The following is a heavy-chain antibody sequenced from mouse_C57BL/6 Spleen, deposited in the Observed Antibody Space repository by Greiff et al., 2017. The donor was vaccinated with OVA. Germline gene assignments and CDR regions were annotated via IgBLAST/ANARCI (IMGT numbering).Heavy chain of an antibody. CDR3: ASRIYYYGSSYDY. CDR1: GYTFTSYW. D-gene: IGHD1-1*01. V-gene: IGHV1-55*01. Sequence: QVQLQQPGAELVKPGASVKMSCKASGYTFTSYWITWVKQRPGQGLGWIGDIYPGSGSTNYNEKFKSKATLTVDTSSSTAYMQLSSLTSENSAVYYCASRIYYYGSSYDYWGQGTTLTVSS. J-gene: IGHJ2*01. CDR2: IYPGSGST.